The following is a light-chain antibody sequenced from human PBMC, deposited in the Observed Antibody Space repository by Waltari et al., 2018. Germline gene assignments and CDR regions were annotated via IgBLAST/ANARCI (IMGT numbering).Light chain of an antibody. J-gene: IGKJ4*01. CDR2: TTS. Sequence: TCRASQDISSYLAWYQQKPGRAPKRLISTTSILQSGVPLRFSGSGSGTDFTLTISSLQPEDFATYYCQQHDSHPLTFGGGTKVEIK. CDR1: QDISSY. V-gene: IGKV1-17*03. CDR3: QQHDSHPLT.